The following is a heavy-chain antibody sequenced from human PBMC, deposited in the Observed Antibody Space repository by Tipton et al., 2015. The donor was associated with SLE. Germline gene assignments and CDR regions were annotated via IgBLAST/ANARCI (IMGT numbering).Heavy chain of an antibody. D-gene: IGHD3-22*01. CDR3: ARASYYDNSGYYPGAFDI. Sequence: GSLRLSCAASGFTFSHYAMSWVRQAPGKGPEWVSTVSASGGSTFYADSVKGRFTISRDNSKNTLYLQMNGLRAEDTAVYFCARASYYDNSGYYPGAFDIWGQGTMVTVSS. V-gene: IGHV3-23*01. CDR1: GFTFSHYA. CDR2: VSASGGST. J-gene: IGHJ3*02.